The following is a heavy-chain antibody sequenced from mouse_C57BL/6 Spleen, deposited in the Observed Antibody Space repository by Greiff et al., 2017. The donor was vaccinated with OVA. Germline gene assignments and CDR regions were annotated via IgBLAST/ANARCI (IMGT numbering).Heavy chain of an antibody. J-gene: IGHJ2*01. CDR1: GYTFTSYR. V-gene: IGHV1-64*01. Sequence: VQLQQPGAELVKPGASVKLFCKASGYTFTSYRMHWVKPRPGQGLEWIGMIYPNSCSTKHNEKFKSKATLTVDKSSSTAYMQLSSLTSEDAAVYYCARRGFLNVDYWGQGTTLTVSS. CDR3: ARRGFLNVDY. D-gene: IGHD1-3*01. CDR2: IYPNSCST.